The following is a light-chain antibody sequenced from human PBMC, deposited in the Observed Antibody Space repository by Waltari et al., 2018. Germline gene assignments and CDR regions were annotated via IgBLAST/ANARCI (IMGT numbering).Light chain of an antibody. CDR1: QSISSN. CDR2: GAS. CDR3: QQYNNWPPTT. V-gene: IGKV3-15*01. J-gene: IGKJ2*01. Sequence: EIVMTKSPATLSVSPGERATLSCRASQSISSNLAWYRQKPGQAPRLLIYGASFRATGIPARFSGSGSGTEFTLTISSLQSEDFAVYYCQQYNNWPPTTFGQGTKLEIK.